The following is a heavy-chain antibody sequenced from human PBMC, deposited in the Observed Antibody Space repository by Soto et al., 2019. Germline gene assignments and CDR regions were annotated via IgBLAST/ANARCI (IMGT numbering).Heavy chain of an antibody. J-gene: IGHJ5*02. CDR3: ARELSLWAPQGTNGDWPLDP. Sequence: AVKVSFKASGGSFSSYAISGVRQAPGQGLEWMGGVIPVFGSANYAQKFQGRITITADESTSTAYMELSSLRSEDTAVDYCARELSLWAPQGTNGDWPLDPWGQGTLVTVSS. D-gene: IGHD2-8*01. V-gene: IGHV1-69*13. CDR2: VIPVFGSA. CDR1: GGSFSSYA.